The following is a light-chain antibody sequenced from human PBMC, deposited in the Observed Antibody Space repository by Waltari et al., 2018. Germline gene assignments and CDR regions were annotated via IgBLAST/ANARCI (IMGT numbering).Light chain of an antibody. CDR2: RNN. V-gene: IGLV10-54*01. CDR3: SAWDSSPSAWV. Sequence: QAGLTQPPSVSKALRQTATLTCTGNSNNVGNEGAAWLQQHQGHPPKLLSYRNNNRPSGISERLSASRSGNTAALAITGLLPEDEAYYYCSAWDSSPSAWVFGGGTKLTVL. CDR1: SNNVGNEG. J-gene: IGLJ3*02.